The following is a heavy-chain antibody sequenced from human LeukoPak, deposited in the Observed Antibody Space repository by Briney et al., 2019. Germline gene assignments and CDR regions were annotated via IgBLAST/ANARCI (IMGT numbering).Heavy chain of an antibody. Sequence: SVNVSCKASGGTFSSYAISWVRQAPGQGLEWMGGIIPIFGTANYAQKFQGRVTITADESTSTAYMELSSLRSEDTAVYYCARVFSSGSYYIDWGQGTLVTVSS. J-gene: IGHJ4*02. CDR1: GGTFSSYA. V-gene: IGHV1-69*01. D-gene: IGHD3-10*01. CDR2: IIPIFGTA. CDR3: ARVFSSGSYYID.